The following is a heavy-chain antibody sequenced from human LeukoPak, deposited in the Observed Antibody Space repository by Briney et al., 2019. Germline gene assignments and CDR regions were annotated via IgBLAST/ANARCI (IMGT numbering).Heavy chain of an antibody. J-gene: IGHJ4*02. V-gene: IGHV3-33*01. D-gene: IGHD4-17*01. CDR3: ARAQADYFGNYFDY. Sequence: GGSLRLSCAASGFTFSTYGFHWVRQAPGKGLEWVAVIWYDGSNKYYADSVKGRFTISRDNSKNTLYLQMNSLRAEDTAVYYCARAQADYFGNYFDYWGQGTLVTVSS. CDR1: GFTFSTYG. CDR2: IWYDGSNK.